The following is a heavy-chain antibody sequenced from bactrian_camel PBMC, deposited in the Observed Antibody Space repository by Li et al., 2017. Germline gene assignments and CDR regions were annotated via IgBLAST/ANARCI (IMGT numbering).Heavy chain of an antibody. J-gene: IGHJ4*01. CDR1: GPTYRASV. CDR3: AADELVTRLKGLQTCDPNHYHYPD. D-gene: IGHD2*01. V-gene: IGHV3S40*01. CDR2: IHSEGGST. Sequence: VQLVESGGGSVQAGGSLRLSCAVSGPTYRASVAWFRQAAGKKREGVASIHSEGGSTAYADSVKGRFTISQERANAKYTVYLQLNSLRPEDSAMYYCAADELVTRLKGLQTCDPNHYHYPDWGQGTQVTVS.